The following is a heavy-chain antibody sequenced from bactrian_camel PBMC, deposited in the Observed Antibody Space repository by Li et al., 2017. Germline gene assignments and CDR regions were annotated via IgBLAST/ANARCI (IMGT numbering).Heavy chain of an antibody. CDR3: AAGMRYGSDCGSRNAYFYID. V-gene: IGHV3S1*01. CDR2: IDTGDGST. Sequence: HVQLVESGGGSALAGGSVRLSCAASGCTFNTYSWFRQAPGQEREGVAAIDTGDGSTFYSDSAEGRFTLSKDNTQNTLYLQMNSLKADDTAMYYCAAGMRYGSDCGSRNAYFYIDWGQGTQVTVS. CDR1: GCTFNTYS. J-gene: IGHJ4*01. D-gene: IGHD6*01.